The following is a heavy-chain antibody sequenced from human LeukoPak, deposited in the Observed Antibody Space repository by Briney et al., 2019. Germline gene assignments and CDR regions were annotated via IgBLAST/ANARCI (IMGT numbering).Heavy chain of an antibody. D-gene: IGHD2-2*03. CDR3: AKDLLGIVVVPAAIADY. CDR2: YDGSNK. Sequence: YDGSNKYYADSVKGRFTISRDNSKNTLYLQMNSLRAEDTAVYYCAKDLLGIVVVPAAIADYWGQGTLVTVSS. V-gene: IGHV3-30*02. J-gene: IGHJ4*02.